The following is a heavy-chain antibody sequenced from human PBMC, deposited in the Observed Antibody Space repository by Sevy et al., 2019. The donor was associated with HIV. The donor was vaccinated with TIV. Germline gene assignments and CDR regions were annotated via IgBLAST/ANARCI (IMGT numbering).Heavy chain of an antibody. CDR1: GYIFSDYN. CDR3: VREDINAPRTLLSFDI. D-gene: IGHD3-3*01. V-gene: IGHV1-2*06. Sequence: ASVKVSCKTTGYIFSDYNMHWVRQAPGQGLEWMALINPNSGVTSYAHNFRGRVSVTRDTSMSKAYMELSGLTSDDTAVYYCVREDINAPRTLLSFDIWGQGTMVTVSS. J-gene: IGHJ3*02. CDR2: INPNSGVT.